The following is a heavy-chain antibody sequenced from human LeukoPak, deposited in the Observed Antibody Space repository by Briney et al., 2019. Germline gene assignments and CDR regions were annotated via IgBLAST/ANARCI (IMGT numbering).Heavy chain of an antibody. V-gene: IGHV1-69*04. CDR3: ATTNDRGGYQWGDFFDF. CDR2: IIPNLGTT. D-gene: IGHD3-22*01. Sequence: SVKVSCKASGGTSNSHAISWVRQAPGQGLEWMGRIIPNLGTTNRAQNFQDRVTLTADKSTNTAYMELTSLTSDDTAAYYCATTNDRGGYQWGDFFDFWGQGTLVTVSS. CDR1: GGTSNSHA. J-gene: IGHJ4*02.